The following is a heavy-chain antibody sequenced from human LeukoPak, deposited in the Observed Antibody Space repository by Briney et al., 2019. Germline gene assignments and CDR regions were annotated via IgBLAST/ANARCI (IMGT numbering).Heavy chain of an antibody. CDR1: GYTFTSYD. V-gene: IGHV1-8*03. J-gene: IGHJ4*02. CDR2: MNPNSGNT. Sequence: ASVKVSCKASGYTFTSYDINWVRQATGQGLEWMGWMNPNSGNTGYAQKFQGRVTITRNTSISTAYMELSSLRSEDTAVYYCARDEEQWLVQPYYFDYWGQGTLVTVSS. D-gene: IGHD6-19*01. CDR3: ARDEEQWLVQPYYFDY.